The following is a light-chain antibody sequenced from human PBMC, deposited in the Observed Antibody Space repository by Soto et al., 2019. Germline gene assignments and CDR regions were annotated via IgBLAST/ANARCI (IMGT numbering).Light chain of an antibody. CDR1: SSDLGGYDY. V-gene: IGLV2-8*01. Sequence: QSVLAQPPSASGSPGQSVTISCTVTSSDLGGYDYVSWYQHHPGKAPKLIIYEVNERPSGVPDRFSGSKSGNTASLIVSGLQAEDEADYYCSSYGGNNNYVFGTGTKVTVL. J-gene: IGLJ1*01. CDR3: SSYGGNNNYV. CDR2: EVN.